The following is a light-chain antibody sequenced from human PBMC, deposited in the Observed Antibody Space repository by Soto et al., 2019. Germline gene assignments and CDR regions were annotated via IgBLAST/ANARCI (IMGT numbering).Light chain of an antibody. CDR2: AAS. CDR3: PKYDSAPWT. V-gene: IGKV1-27*01. J-gene: IGKJ1*01. CDR1: QGISNY. Sequence: DIQMTQSPSSLSASVRDRVTITCRASQGISNYLAWYQQKPGKVPKLLIYAASTLQSGVPSRFSGSGSGTYFTLTISSLQPEDVATYYCPKYDSAPWTFGQGTKVEIK.